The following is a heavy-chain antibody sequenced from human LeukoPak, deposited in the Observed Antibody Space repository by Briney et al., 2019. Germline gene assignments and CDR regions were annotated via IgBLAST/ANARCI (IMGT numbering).Heavy chain of an antibody. V-gene: IGHV1-2*02. CDR2: INPNSGGT. Sequence: ASVKVSCKASGGTFSSYAISWVRQAPGQGLEWMGWINPNSGGTNYAQKFQGRVTMTRDTSISTAYMELSRLRSDDTAVYYCARGGGVVVVPLSFDYWGQGTLVTVSS. J-gene: IGHJ4*02. CDR3: ARGGGVVVVPLSFDY. D-gene: IGHD2-15*01. CDR1: GGTFSSYA.